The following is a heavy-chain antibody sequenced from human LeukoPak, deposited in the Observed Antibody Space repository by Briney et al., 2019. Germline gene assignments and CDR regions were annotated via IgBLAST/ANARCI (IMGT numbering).Heavy chain of an antibody. V-gene: IGHV3-43*02. J-gene: IGHJ6*03. CDR1: GFTFDDYA. Sequence: GGSLRLSCAASGFTFDDYAMHWARQAPGKGLEWVSLISGDGGSTYYADSVKGRFTISRDNSKNSLYLQMNSLRTEDTALYYCAKDIYRGDTAMERLYYYYYYMDVWGKGTTVTVSS. CDR2: ISGDGGST. CDR3: AKDIYRGDTAMERLYYYYYYMDV. D-gene: IGHD5-18*01.